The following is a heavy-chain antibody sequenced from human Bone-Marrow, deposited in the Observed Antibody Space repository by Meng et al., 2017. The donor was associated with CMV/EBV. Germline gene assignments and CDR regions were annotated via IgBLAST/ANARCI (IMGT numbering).Heavy chain of an antibody. Sequence: ASVKVSCKTSGYMFIGYYILWLRQAPGQGLEWMGWINPNNGDTKYSQNFQGRVTLTRDTSISTAYMELSSLRSGDTAVYYCARDQGLHWFDPWGKGHLVTVSS. D-gene: IGHD3-16*01. CDR2: INPNNGDT. CDR3: ARDQGLHWFDP. CDR1: GYMFIGYY. V-gene: IGHV1-2*02. J-gene: IGHJ5*02.